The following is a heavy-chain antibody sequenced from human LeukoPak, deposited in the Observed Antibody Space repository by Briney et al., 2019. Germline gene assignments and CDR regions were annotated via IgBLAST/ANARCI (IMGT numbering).Heavy chain of an antibody. CDR1: GGSFSGYY. V-gene: IGHV4-34*01. Sequence: SETLSLTCAVYGGSFSGYYWSWIRQPAGKGLEWIGEINHIGSTNYNPSLKSRVPISVDTSKTQFSLKLSSVTAADTAVYYCARDTKRITIFGATYNWFDPWGQGTLVTVSS. CDR3: ARDTKRITIFGATYNWFDP. CDR2: INHIGST. J-gene: IGHJ5*02. D-gene: IGHD3-3*01.